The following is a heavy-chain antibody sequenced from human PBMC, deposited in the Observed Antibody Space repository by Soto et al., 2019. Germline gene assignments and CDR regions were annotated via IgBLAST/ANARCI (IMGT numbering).Heavy chain of an antibody. CDR2: VSFDGSHK. CDR1: GFTFRSYA. D-gene: IGHD3-3*01. Sequence: QVQLVQSGGGVVQPGGSLRLSCAASGFTFRSYAIHWVRQAPGEGLEWVADVSFDGSHKTYAVPVRGRFTLSRDNSKKTVYLQMNSLRAEDTAVYYCAKLGDAVSGFFDFWGQGTQVAVSS. V-gene: IGHV3-30*18. J-gene: IGHJ5*01. CDR3: AKLGDAVSGFFDF.